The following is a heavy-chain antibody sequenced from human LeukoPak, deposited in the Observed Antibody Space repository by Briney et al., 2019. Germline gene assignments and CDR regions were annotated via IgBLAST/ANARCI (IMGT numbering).Heavy chain of an antibody. CDR2: IYTSGST. V-gene: IGHV4-61*02. J-gene: IGHJ4*02. CDR1: GGSISSGSYY. CDR3: ARETEGYCTNGVCYSYSYYFDY. Sequence: SETLSLTCTVSGGSISSGSYYWSWIRQPAGKGLEWIGRIYTSGSTNYNPSLKSRVTISADTSKNQFSLKLSSVTAADTAVYYCARETEGYCTNGVCYSYSYYFDYWGQGTLVTVSS. D-gene: IGHD2-8*01.